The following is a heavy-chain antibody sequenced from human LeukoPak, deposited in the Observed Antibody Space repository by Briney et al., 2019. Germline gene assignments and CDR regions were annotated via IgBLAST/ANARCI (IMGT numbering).Heavy chain of an antibody. D-gene: IGHD3-22*01. J-gene: IGHJ4*02. CDR1: GGSISSIIYY. CDR3: ARHPYYYESSGYYHYFDY. Sequence: SETLSLTCTVSGGSISSIIYYWGWIRQPPGKGLEWIGSISYSGNTYYNPSLKSRVTISVDTSKNQFSLKLSSVTAADTAVYYCARHPYYYESSGYYHYFDYWGQGTLVTVSS. V-gene: IGHV4-39*01. CDR2: ISYSGNT.